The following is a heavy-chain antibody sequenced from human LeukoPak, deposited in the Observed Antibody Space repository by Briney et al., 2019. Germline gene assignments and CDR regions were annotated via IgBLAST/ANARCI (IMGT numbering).Heavy chain of an antibody. CDR1: GYSISSGYY. V-gene: IGHV4-38-2*02. CDR2: IYHSGST. CDR3: ARGGTMVRGVIIDYYYMDV. J-gene: IGHJ6*03. D-gene: IGHD3-10*01. Sequence: SETLSLTCTVSGYSISSGYYWGWIRQPPGKGLEWIGSIYHSGSTYYNPSLKSRVTISVDTSKNQFSLKLSSVTAADTAVYYCARGGTMVRGVIIDYYYMDVWGKGTTVTVSS.